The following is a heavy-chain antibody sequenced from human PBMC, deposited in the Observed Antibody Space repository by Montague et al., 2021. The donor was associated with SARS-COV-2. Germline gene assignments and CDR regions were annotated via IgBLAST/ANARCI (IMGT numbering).Heavy chain of an antibody. V-gene: IGHV3-30-3*01. CDR3: ARDIGATSSLYYYYYGMDV. D-gene: IGHD5-12*01. J-gene: IGHJ6*02. CDR1: GFTFSSYA. CDR2: ISYDGSNK. Sequence: SLRLSCAASGFTFSSYAMHWVRQAPGKGLEWVAVISYDGSNKYYADSVKGRFTISRDNSKNTLYLQMSSLRAEDTAVYYCARDIGATSSLYYYYYGMDVWGQGTTVTVSS.